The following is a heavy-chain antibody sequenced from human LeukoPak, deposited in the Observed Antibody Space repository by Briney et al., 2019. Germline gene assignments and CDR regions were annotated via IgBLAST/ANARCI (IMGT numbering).Heavy chain of an antibody. CDR3: ARVNCSGGSCYLYFDY. CDR1: GDSISTSNSY. J-gene: IGHJ4*02. CDR2: IYYSGNT. V-gene: IGHV4-39*07. D-gene: IGHD2-15*01. Sequence: PSETLSLTCTVSGDSISTSNSYWGWIRQPPGKGLEWIGSIYYSGNTYYNASLKSRVTISVDTSKNQFSLKLSSVTAADTAVYYCARVNCSGGSCYLYFDYWGQGTLVTVSS.